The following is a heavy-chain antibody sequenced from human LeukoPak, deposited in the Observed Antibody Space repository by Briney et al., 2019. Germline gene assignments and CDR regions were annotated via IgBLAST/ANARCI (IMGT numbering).Heavy chain of an antibody. CDR3: ARGPRLSGYYGSGSYAPGHYYYYYMDV. Sequence: SVKVSCKASGGTFSSYAISWVRQAPGQGLEWMGGIIPIFGTANYAQKFQGRVTITADKSTSTAYMELSSLRSEDTAVYYCARGPRLSGYYGSGSYAPGHYYYYYMDVWGKGTTVTVSS. CDR2: IIPIFGTA. J-gene: IGHJ6*03. V-gene: IGHV1-69*06. CDR1: GGTFSSYA. D-gene: IGHD3-10*01.